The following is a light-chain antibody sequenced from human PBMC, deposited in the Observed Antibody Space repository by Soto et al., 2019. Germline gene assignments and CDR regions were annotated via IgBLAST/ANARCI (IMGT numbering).Light chain of an antibody. CDR1: SNDVGGYNY. V-gene: IGLV2-14*01. CDR3: ASYTSTIPYV. Sequence: QSALTQPASVSGSPGQSITISCTGSSNDVGGYNYASWYQQHPGQAPKLIIYEVTDQPSGVSPRFSGSKSANTASLTISGLQVDDEAEYFCASYTSTIPYVFGSGTKLTVL. J-gene: IGLJ1*01. CDR2: EVT.